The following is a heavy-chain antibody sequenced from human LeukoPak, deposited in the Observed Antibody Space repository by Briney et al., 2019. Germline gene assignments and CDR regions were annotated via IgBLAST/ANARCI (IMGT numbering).Heavy chain of an antibody. D-gene: IGHD6-13*01. CDR2: IKEDGSEK. Sequence: GGSLRLSCAASGFTLSSYWMSWVRQAPGKGLEWVAKIKEDGSEKYYVDSVKGRLTISRDNAKNSLYLQMNSLRVEDTAVYYCARDPTVSSSWSTAASWTFDYWGQGTLVTVSS. CDR3: ARDPTVSSSWSTAASWTFDY. J-gene: IGHJ4*02. V-gene: IGHV3-7*03. CDR1: GFTLSSYW.